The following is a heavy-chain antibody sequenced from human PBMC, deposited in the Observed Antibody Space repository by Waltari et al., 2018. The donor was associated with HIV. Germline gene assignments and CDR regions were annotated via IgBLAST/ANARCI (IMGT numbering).Heavy chain of an antibody. Sequence: QVQLVQSGAEVKKPGASVKVSCKASGYTFTGYYMHWVRQAPGQGLEWMGCINPNSGGTNYAQKFQGRVTMTRDTSISAAYMELSSLRSDDTAVYYCARYSDWLQYMPTGLDVWGQGTTVTVSS. CDR3: ARYSDWLQYMPTGLDV. V-gene: IGHV1-2*02. CDR2: INPNSGGT. CDR1: GYTFTGYY. J-gene: IGHJ6*02. D-gene: IGHD3-9*01.